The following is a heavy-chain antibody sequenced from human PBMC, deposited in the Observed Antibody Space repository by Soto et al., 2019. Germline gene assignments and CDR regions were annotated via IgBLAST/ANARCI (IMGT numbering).Heavy chain of an antibody. Sequence: PGESLKISCKGSGYSFTTYWIGWVRQTPGKGLEWMGIIYPGDSDPRYSPSFQGQVTISVDKSISTAYLQWSSLKASDTAMYYCARQWFGELQYYYYGMDVWGQGTTVTVSS. J-gene: IGHJ6*02. D-gene: IGHD3-10*01. V-gene: IGHV5-51*01. CDR3: ARQWFGELQYYYYGMDV. CDR2: IYPGDSDP. CDR1: GYSFTTYW.